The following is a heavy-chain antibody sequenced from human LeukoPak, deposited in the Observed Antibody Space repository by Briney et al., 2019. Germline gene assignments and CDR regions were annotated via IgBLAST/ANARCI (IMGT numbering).Heavy chain of an antibody. V-gene: IGHV1-46*03. D-gene: IGHD2-15*01. Sequence: ASVKVSCKASGYTFTNSYIHWVRQAPGRGLEWMGIINPSGGSTNYAQKFQGRVTMTRDTSTSTVYMELYSLRSEDTAVYYCASPEVGYWGQRTLVTVSS. J-gene: IGHJ4*02. CDR3: ASPEVGY. CDR1: GYTFTNSY. CDR2: INPSGGST.